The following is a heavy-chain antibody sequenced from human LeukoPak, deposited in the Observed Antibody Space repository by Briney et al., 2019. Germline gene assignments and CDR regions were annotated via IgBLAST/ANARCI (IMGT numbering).Heavy chain of an antibody. D-gene: IGHD3/OR15-3a*01. CDR3: SRRFLDRLAHDY. V-gene: IGHV4-39*01. J-gene: IGHJ4*02. Sequence: PSETLSLTCTVSGGSIGFTTYYWGWFRQPPGKGLEWIGSIFYSGSTFYNPSFQSRITISVDTSKNQFSLKLGSVTAADTAVYYCSRRFLDRLAHDYWGRGSLVTVSS. CDR1: GGSIGFTTYY. CDR2: IFYSGST.